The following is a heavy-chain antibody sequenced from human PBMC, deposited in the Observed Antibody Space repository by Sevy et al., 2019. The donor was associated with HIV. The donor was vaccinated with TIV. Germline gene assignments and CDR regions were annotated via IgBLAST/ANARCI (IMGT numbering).Heavy chain of an antibody. Sequence: SETLSLTCTVSGGSISSSSYYWGWIRQPPGKGLEWIGSIYYSGSTYYNPSLKSRVTISVDTSKNQFSLKLSSVTAADTAVYYCARHLIVATQAYFDYWGQGTLVTVSS. CDR1: GGSISSSSYY. CDR3: ARHLIVATQAYFDY. CDR2: IYYSGST. V-gene: IGHV4-39*01. J-gene: IGHJ4*02. D-gene: IGHD5-12*01.